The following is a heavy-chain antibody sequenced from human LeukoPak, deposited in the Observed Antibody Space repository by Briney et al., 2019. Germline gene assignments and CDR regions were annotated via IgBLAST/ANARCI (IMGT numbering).Heavy chain of an antibody. CDR2: IHYTGST. Sequence: PSETLSLTCTVSGGSISSYYWSWIGQPPRKGLEWIGYIHYTGSTNYNPSLKSRVTISVDTSKNQFSLKLSSVTAADTAVYYCARVEEGYGAGRRENYYYYYMDVWGKGTTVTISS. CDR3: ARVEEGYGAGRRENYYYYYMDV. CDR1: GGSISSYY. J-gene: IGHJ6*03. V-gene: IGHV4-59*01. D-gene: IGHD3-10*01.